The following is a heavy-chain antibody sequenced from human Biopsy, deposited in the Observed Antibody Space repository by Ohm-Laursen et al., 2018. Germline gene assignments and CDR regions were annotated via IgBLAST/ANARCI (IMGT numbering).Heavy chain of an antibody. CDR2: IKQDGSET. V-gene: IGHV3-7*01. CDR3: ARGHCSSTSCRPYYFDY. Sequence: SLRLSCAASGFTFSSYWMSWVRQAPGKGLEWVANIKQDGSETYFVDSVKGRFTISRDSAKSSLYLQMNSLRAEDTAVYYCARGHCSSTSCRPYYFDYWGQGTLVTVS. CDR1: GFTFSSYW. J-gene: IGHJ4*02. D-gene: IGHD2-2*01.